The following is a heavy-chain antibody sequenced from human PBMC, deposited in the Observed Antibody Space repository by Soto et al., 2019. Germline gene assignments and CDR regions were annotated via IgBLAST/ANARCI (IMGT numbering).Heavy chain of an antibody. CDR2: IWYDGSNK. CDR1: GFTFSSYG. Sequence: GGSLRLSCVASGFTFSSYGMHWVRQAPGKGLEWVAVIWYDGSNKYYADSVKGRFTISRDNSKNTLYLQMNSLRAEDTAVYYCARERGADYGDYGDAFDIWGQGTMVTVSS. V-gene: IGHV3-33*01. D-gene: IGHD4-17*01. CDR3: ARERGADYGDYGDAFDI. J-gene: IGHJ3*02.